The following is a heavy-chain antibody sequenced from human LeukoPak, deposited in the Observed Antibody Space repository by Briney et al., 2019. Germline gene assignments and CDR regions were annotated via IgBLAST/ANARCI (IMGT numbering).Heavy chain of an antibody. CDR1: GFPFSASA. V-gene: IGHV3-23*01. CDR2: ILSTGTT. CDR3: ATVKYDYGDPVGWFDP. Sequence: GGSLRLSCAASGFPFSASAMTWVRQAPGKGLEWVSHILSTGTTYYADSMRGRFTISRDNSKNTLHLLMTSLRADDTAVYYCATVKYDYGDPVGWFDPWGQGTLVTVSS. D-gene: IGHD4-17*01. J-gene: IGHJ5*02.